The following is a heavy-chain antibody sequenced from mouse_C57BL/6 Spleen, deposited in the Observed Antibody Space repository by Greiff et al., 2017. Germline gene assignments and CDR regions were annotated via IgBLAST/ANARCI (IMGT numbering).Heavy chain of an antibody. D-gene: IGHD1-1*01. J-gene: IGHJ4*01. CDR2: INPSTGGT. V-gene: IGHV1-42*01. CDR1: GYSFTGYY. Sequence: EVQLQQSGPELVKPGASVKISCKASGYSFTGYYMNWVKQSPEKSLEWIGEINPSTGGTTYNQKFKAKATLTVDKSSSTAYMQLKSLTSEDSAVYYCAIKGLLLRHYAMDYWGQGTSVTVSS. CDR3: AIKGLLLRHYAMDY.